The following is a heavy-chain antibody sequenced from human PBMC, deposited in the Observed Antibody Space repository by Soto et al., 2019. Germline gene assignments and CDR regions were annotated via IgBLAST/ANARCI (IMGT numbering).Heavy chain of an antibody. Sequence: GGSLSLSCAASAFTFSNYGMSWVRQAPGKGLEWVSVISGTGSSTYYADSVKGRFTISRDNSKNTLYLQMNSLRAEDTAVYYCAKHLRARSGYYSCLGYWGQGTLVTVAS. CDR2: ISGTGSST. CDR1: AFTFSNYG. V-gene: IGHV3-23*01. J-gene: IGHJ4*02. CDR3: AKHLRARSGYYSCLGY. D-gene: IGHD3-3*01.